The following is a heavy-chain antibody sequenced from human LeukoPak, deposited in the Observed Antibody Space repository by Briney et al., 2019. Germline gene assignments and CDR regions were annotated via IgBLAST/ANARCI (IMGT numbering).Heavy chain of an antibody. CDR3: AKDPGYSSGWYSDY. CDR1: GFTFSSYA. D-gene: IGHD6-19*01. Sequence: QTGGSLRLSCAASGFTFSSYAMSWVSQAPGKVLEWVSAISGSGGSTYYADSVKGRFTISRDNSKNTLYLQMNSLRAEDTAVYYCAKDPGYSSGWYSDYWGQGTLVTVSS. J-gene: IGHJ4*02. V-gene: IGHV3-23*01. CDR2: ISGSGGST.